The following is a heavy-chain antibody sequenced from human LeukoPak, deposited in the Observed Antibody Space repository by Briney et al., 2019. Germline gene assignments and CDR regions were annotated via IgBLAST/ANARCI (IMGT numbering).Heavy chain of an antibody. J-gene: IGHJ4*02. CDR2: ISTNGGST. CDR1: GFTFSRYA. D-gene: IGHD3-22*01. V-gene: IGHV3-64*01. CDR3: ARGSDSSGYYYLFDY. Sequence: GGSLRLSCAASGFTFSRYAMHWVRQAPGKGLEYVSAISTNGGSTYYASSVKGRFTISRDNSKNTLYLQMVNLRPEDMAVYYCARGSDSSGYYYLFDYWGQGTLVTV.